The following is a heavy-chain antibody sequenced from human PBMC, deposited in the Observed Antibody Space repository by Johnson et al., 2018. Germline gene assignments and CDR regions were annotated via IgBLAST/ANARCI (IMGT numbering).Heavy chain of an antibody. CDR2: IYYSGST. V-gene: IGHV4-59*01. D-gene: IGHD2-21*01. CDR1: GGSISSYY. Sequence: QVQLQESGPGLVKPSETLSLTCTVSGGSISSYYWSWIRQPPGKGLEWIGYIYYSGSTNYNPSLKSRVTISVDTSKNQFSLKLSSVTAADTAVYYCARDGEAYGDYYYGMDVWGQGTTVTVSS. CDR3: ARDGEAYGDYYYGMDV. J-gene: IGHJ6*02.